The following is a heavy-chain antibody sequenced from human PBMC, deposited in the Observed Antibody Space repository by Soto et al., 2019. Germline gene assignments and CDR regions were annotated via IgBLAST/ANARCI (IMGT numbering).Heavy chain of an antibody. J-gene: IGHJ6*02. D-gene: IGHD2-2*01. CDR1: GGSISSGGYY. Sequence: SETLSLTCTVSGGSISSGGYYWSWIRQHPGKGLEWIGYIYYSGSTYYNPSLKSRVTISVDTSKNQFSLKLSSVTAADTAVYYCASYHRSTKDQYYYYYYGMDVWGQGTTVTVSS. CDR2: IYYSGST. V-gene: IGHV4-31*03. CDR3: ASYHRSTKDQYYYYYYGMDV.